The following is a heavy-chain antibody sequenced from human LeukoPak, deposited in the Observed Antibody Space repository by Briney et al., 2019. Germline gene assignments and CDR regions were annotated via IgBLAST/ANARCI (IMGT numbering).Heavy chain of an antibody. CDR2: IYSDGDT. Sequence: GGSLRLSCAASGFAVFSNYMNWVRQAPGKGLEWVSVIYSDGDTSYADSVKGRFTISRDISKNTLYLQMNSLRAEDTAVYYCATPSGGYWGQGTLVTVSS. J-gene: IGHJ4*02. V-gene: IGHV3-66*01. CDR1: GFAVFSNY. D-gene: IGHD6-25*01. CDR3: ATPSGGY.